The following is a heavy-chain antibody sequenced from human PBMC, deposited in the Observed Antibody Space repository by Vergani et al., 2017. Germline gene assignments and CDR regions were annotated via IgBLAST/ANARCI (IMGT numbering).Heavy chain of an antibody. D-gene: IGHD3-22*01. Sequence: QVQLVESGGGVVQPGRSLILSCAASGFTFSSYGMHWVRQAPGKGLEWVAVISYDGSNKYYADSVKGRFTISRDNSKNTLYLQMNSLRAEDTAVYYCAKASDYYDSSGYYYFDYWGQGTLVTVSS. V-gene: IGHV3-30*18. CDR1: GFTFSSYG. CDR3: AKASDYYDSSGYYYFDY. CDR2: ISYDGSNK. J-gene: IGHJ4*02.